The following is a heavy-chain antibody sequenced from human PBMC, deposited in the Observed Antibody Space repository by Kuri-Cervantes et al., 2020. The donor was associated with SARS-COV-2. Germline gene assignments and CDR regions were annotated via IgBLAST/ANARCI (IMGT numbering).Heavy chain of an antibody. CDR1: GFLFSASA. CDR2: VRCKANSYAT. CDR3: MTLIDY. J-gene: IGHJ4*02. Sequence: GESLKISCEVSGFLFSASAIHWVRQASGKGLEWVGRVRCKANSYATAYAASVKGRFTISRDDSKNMAYLQMNSLKKEDTAVYYCMTLIDYWGQGALVTVSS. V-gene: IGHV3-73*01.